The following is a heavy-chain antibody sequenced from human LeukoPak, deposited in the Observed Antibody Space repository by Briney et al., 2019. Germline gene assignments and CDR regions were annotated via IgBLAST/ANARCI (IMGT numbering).Heavy chain of an antibody. CDR1: GFTFSSYA. D-gene: IGHD2-21*02. V-gene: IGHV3-23*01. Sequence: GGSLRLSCAASGFTFSSYAMSWVRQAPGKGLEWVSAISGSGCSTYYADSVKGRFTISRDNSKNTLYLQMNSLRAEDTAVYYCAKDKASYCGGDCYSNYYYYMDVWGKGTTVTVSS. J-gene: IGHJ6*03. CDR2: ISGSGCST. CDR3: AKDKASYCGGDCYSNYYYYMDV.